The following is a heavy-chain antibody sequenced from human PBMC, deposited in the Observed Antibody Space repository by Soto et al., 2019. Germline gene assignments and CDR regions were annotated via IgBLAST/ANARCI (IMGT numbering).Heavy chain of an antibody. Sequence: QVQLVQSGAEVKKPGASVKVSCKASGYTFTSYGISWVRQAPGQGLEWMGWISASNGDTNYAQKFRGRVTMTTDTSTSTAYVELGSLRSDDTAVYYCAGPTYSIGYKYFDYWGQGTLVTVSS. CDR2: ISASNGDT. CDR1: GYTFTSYG. D-gene: IGHD3-22*01. CDR3: AGPTYSIGYKYFDY. J-gene: IGHJ4*02. V-gene: IGHV1-18*01.